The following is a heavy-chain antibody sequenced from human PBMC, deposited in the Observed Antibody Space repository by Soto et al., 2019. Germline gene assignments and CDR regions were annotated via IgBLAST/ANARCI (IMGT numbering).Heavy chain of an antibody. Sequence: GESLKISCKGSGYNFTTYWFNWVRQMPGKGLEWMGTIDPSNSYTNYSPSFQGHVTISGDKSITTAYLQWSSLKASDTAMYYCATIGSCSPGTCSPDDAYYLDFWGQGTLVTVSS. CDR2: IDPSNSYT. D-gene: IGHD2-15*01. CDR3: ATIGSCSPGTCSPDDAYYLDF. CDR1: GYNFTTYW. J-gene: IGHJ4*02. V-gene: IGHV5-10-1*01.